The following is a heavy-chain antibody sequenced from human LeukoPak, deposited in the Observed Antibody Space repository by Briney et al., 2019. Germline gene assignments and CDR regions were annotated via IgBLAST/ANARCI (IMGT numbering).Heavy chain of an antibody. Sequence: SGTLSLTCAVSGGSISYTDHWNWVRQPPGTGLEWIGEMYHDGYTNYNPSLKSRVTMSVDKSKNHFSLKLTSVTAADTAVYYCARSRGAVAGWSFDIWGQGTVVTVSS. CDR3: ARSRGAVAGWSFDI. D-gene: IGHD6-19*01. CDR2: MYHDGYT. V-gene: IGHV4-4*02. J-gene: IGHJ3*02. CDR1: GGSISYTDH.